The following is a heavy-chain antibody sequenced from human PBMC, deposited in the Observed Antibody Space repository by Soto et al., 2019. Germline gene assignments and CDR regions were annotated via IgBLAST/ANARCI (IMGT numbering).Heavy chain of an antibody. J-gene: IGHJ4*02. D-gene: IGHD5-12*01. CDR3: ARELSDSGYDVGAFDY. V-gene: IGHV3-33*01. Sequence: QVQLVESGGGVVQPGRSLRLSCAASGFTFSSYGMHWVRQAPGKGLEWVAVIWYDGSNKYYADSVKGRFTISRDNSKNTLYLQMNSLRAEDTAVYYWARELSDSGYDVGAFDYWAREPWSPSPQ. CDR1: GFTFSSYG. CDR2: IWYDGSNK.